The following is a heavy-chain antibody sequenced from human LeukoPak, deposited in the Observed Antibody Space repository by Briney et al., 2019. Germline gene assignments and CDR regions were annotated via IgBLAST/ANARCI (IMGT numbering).Heavy chain of an antibody. Sequence: PGGSLRLSCAVSGFTFDDYAMHWVRQVPGKGLEWVSGINWNSDHIGYADSVKGRFTTSRDSAKNSLYLQKNSVRAEDTAFYYCAINGGGDSGYGNFDYRGQGTLVTVSS. V-gene: IGHV3-9*01. J-gene: IGHJ4*02. CDR2: INWNSDHI. D-gene: IGHD5-12*01. CDR3: AINGGGDSGYGNFDY. CDR1: GFTFDDYA.